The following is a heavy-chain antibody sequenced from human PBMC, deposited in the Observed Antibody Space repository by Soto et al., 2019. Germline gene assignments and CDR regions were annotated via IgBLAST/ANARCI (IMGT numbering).Heavy chain of an antibody. V-gene: IGHV3-23*01. CDR3: AKDATAVNGVWDPFDM. Sequence: EVQLLESGGGVVQPGGSLRLSCAASGFTFSAYAMSWVRQAPGKGLQWVSGVGGSDTDKHYADSVRGRFTVSRDNSKNTLYLQMNSLRVGVTAVYYCAKDATAVNGVWDPFDMWGQGTEVTVSS. J-gene: IGHJ3*02. CDR1: GFTFSAYA. CDR2: VGGSDTDK. D-gene: IGHD2-8*01.